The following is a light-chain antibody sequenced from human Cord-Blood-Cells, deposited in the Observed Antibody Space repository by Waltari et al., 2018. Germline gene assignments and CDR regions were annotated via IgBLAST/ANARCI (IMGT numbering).Light chain of an antibody. CDR1: NLGDKY. J-gene: IGLJ2*01. CDR2: QDS. CDR3: QAWDSSTVV. V-gene: IGLV3-1*01. Sequence: SYELPQPPSVSVSPGQTASITCSGDNLGDKYPGWYQQKPAQSLVLVIYQDSKRPSGIPGRFSGSNAGNTATLTISGTQAMDEADYYCQAWDSSTVVFGGGTKLTVL.